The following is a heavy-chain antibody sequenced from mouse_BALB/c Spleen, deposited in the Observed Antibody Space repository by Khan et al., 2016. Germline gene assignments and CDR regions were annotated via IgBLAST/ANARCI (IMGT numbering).Heavy chain of an antibody. V-gene: IGHV9-3-1*01. CDR1: GYTFTNYG. D-gene: IGHD1-1*01. CDR2: INTYSGES. J-gene: IGHJ1*01. Sequence: QIQLVQSGPELKKPGKTVKISCKASGYTFTNYGMNWVKQAPGKVLKWMGWINTYSGESTYADDFKGRFAFSLETSANTAYLQINNLKNEDTATXFCARYRYYDGSSRYFDDWGAGTTVTVSS. CDR3: ARYRYYDGSSRYFDD.